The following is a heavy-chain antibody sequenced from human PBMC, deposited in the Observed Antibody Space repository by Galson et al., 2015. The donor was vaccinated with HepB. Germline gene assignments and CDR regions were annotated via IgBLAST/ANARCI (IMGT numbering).Heavy chain of an antibody. V-gene: IGHV3-7*01. J-gene: IGHJ4*02. CDR1: GFTYRNYW. CDR2: INKDGRDK. Sequence: SLRLSCAASGFTYRNYWMTWVRQAPGKGLEFVADINKDGRDKYYVDSVKGRFTISRDNAKNSLYLQMNSLRAEDTAVYYCVRENWTYDYWGQGTLATVSS. D-gene: IGHD1-7*01. CDR3: VRENWTYDY.